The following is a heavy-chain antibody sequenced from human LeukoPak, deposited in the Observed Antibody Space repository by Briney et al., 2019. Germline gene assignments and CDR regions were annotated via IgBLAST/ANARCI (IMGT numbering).Heavy chain of an antibody. D-gene: IGHD2-15*01. CDR1: GYTFTGYY. J-gene: IGHJ4*02. V-gene: IGHV1-2*06. CDR3: APACSGGSCSTFDY. CDR2: INPNSGGT. Sequence: ASVKVSCEASGYTFTGYYMHWVRQAPGQGLEWMGRINPNSGGTNYAQKFRGRVTMTRDTSISTAYMELSRLRSDDTAVYYCAPACSGGSCSTFDYWGQGTLVTVSS.